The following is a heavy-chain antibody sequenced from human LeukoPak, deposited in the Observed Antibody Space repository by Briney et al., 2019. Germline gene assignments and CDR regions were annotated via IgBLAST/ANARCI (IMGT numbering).Heavy chain of an antibody. V-gene: IGHV4-39*01. D-gene: IGHD5-24*01. CDR1: GGSFSSYY. CDR3: ARRRDGYNQGYFDY. J-gene: IGHJ4*02. CDR2: IYYSGST. Sequence: SETLSLTCAVYGGSFSSYYWGWIRQPPGKGLEWIGSIYYSGSTYYNPSLKSRVTISVDTSKNQFSLKLSSVTAADTAVYYCARRRDGYNQGYFDYWGQGTLVTVSS.